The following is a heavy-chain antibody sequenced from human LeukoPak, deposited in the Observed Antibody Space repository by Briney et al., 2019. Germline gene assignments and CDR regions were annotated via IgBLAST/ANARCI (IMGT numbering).Heavy chain of an antibody. V-gene: IGHV3-33*01. CDR3: ARDPEDGGSDY. Sequence: GSPRLSCAASGFTFSSYGMHWVRQAPGKGLEWVAVIWYDGSNKYYADSVKGRFTISRDNSKNTLYLQMNSLRAEDTAVYYCARDPEDGGSDYWGQGTLVTVSS. CDR1: GFTFSSYG. CDR2: IWYDGSNK. J-gene: IGHJ4*02. D-gene: IGHD4-23*01.